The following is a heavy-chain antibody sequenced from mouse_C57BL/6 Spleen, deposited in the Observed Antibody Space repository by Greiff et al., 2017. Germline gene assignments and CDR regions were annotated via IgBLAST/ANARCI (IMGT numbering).Heavy chain of an antibody. CDR3: AMGNSWFAY. CDR1: GFTFSDYY. CDR2: INYDGSST. D-gene: IGHD2-1*01. J-gene: IGHJ3*01. V-gene: IGHV5-16*01. Sequence: EVKVVESEGGLVQPGSSMKLSCTASGFTFSDYYMAWVRQVPEKGLEWVANINYDGSSTYYLDSLKSRFIISRDNAKNILYLQMSSLKSEDTATYYCAMGNSWFAYWGQGTLVTVSA.